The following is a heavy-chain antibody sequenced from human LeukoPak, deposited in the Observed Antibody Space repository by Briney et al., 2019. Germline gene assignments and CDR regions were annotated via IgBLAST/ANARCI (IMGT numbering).Heavy chain of an antibody. CDR2: IYYSGST. J-gene: IGHJ4*02. V-gene: IGHV4-39*07. D-gene: IGHD6-13*01. CDR3: ARAEPAAGTGDYFDY. Sequence: SETLSLTCTVSGVSISSSSYYWGWIRQPPGKGLEWIGSIYYSGSTYYNPSLKSRVTISVDTSKNQFSLKLSSVTAADTAVYYCARAEPAAGTGDYFDYWGQGTLVTVSS. CDR1: GVSISSSSYY.